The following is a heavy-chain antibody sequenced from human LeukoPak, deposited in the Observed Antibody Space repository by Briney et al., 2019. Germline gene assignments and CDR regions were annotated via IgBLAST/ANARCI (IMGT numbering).Heavy chain of an antibody. V-gene: IGHV4-34*01. CDR1: GGSFSGYY. D-gene: IGHD4-17*01. Sequence: SSETLSLTCAVYGGSFSGYYWSWIRQPPGKGLEWIGEINHSGSTNYNPSLKSRVTISVDTSKNQFSLKLSSVTAADTAVYYCARGPARRLRRPLDAFDIWGQGTMVTVSS. CDR2: INHSGST. CDR3: ARGPARRLRRPLDAFDI. J-gene: IGHJ3*02.